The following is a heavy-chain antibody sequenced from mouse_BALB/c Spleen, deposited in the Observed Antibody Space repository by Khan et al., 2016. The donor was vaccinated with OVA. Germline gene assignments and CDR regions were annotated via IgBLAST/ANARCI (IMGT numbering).Heavy chain of an antibody. CDR1: GYTFTSYW. CDR3: VRGGITTGYFDY. D-gene: IGHD1-1*01. Sequence: VQLQQSGTELARPGASVKLSCKASGYTFTSYWMQWVKQRPGQGLEWIGAIYPGDGNTRYTQKFKGKATLTADNSSSTAYMQLSSLASEDSAVYCCVRGGITTGYFDYWGQGTTLTVSS. J-gene: IGHJ2*01. V-gene: IGHV1-87*01. CDR2: IYPGDGNT.